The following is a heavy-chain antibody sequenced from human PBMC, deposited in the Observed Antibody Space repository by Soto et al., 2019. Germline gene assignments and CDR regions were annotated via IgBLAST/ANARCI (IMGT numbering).Heavy chain of an antibody. Sequence: QITLNESGPAQVKPRQTLTLTCTFSGFSLTTSGVGVGWIRQSPGRAPEWLALSYWDDDKRYSPSLKRRLTITTDASTHPVVLTMADLDPADTATYYCAHRVLRTVFGLVTTTAIYFDFWGQGTPVAVSS. CDR3: AHRVLRTVFGLVTTTAIYFDF. J-gene: IGHJ4*02. D-gene: IGHD3-3*01. V-gene: IGHV2-5*02. CDR1: GFSLTTSGVG. CDR2: SYWDDDK.